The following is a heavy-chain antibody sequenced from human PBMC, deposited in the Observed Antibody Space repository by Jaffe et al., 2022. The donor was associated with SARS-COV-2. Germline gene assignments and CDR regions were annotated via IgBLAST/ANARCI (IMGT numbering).Heavy chain of an antibody. CDR3: AREWIVVVPAAIDNWFDP. J-gene: IGHJ5*02. CDR2: IYTSGST. CDR1: GGSISSGSYY. Sequence: QVQLQESGPGLVKPSQTLSLTCTVSGGSISSGSYYWSWIRQPAGKGLEWIGRIYTSGSTNYNPSLKSRVTISVDTSKNQFSLKLSSVTAADTAVYYCAREWIVVVPAAIDNWFDPWGQGTLVTVSS. V-gene: IGHV4-61*02. D-gene: IGHD2-2*01.